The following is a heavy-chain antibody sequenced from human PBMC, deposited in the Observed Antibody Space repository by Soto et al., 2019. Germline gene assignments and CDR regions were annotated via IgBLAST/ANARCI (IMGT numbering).Heavy chain of an antibody. Sequence: HPEGMLRLSTAASGGTLSSDSMSWGRQAPGKGLEWVSAISGSGGSTYYADSVKGRFTISRDKSKNTLYLQMNSLTAAATAVSYCAKAGMTTSVCYYGFDVWGQGTTVPVSS. CDR3: AKAGMTTSVCYYGFDV. CDR2: ISGSGGST. J-gene: IGHJ6*02. CDR1: GGTLSSDS. V-gene: IGHV3-23*01. D-gene: IGHD4-17*01.